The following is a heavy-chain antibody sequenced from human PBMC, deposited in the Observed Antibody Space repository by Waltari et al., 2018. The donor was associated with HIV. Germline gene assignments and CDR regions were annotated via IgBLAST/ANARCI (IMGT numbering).Heavy chain of an antibody. V-gene: IGHV4-39*01. Sequence: QLQLKESGPGLVKPSETLPLTRTVSGGSISSYSNCWGWIRQPPGKGLEWIGSIFYSGSTYYNPSLKSRVTISVDTSKNQFSLKLSSVTAADTAVYYCARHVGSFYRSSSDLGFDYWGQGTLVTVSS. CDR3: ARHVGSFYRSSSDLGFDY. D-gene: IGHD6-6*01. J-gene: IGHJ4*02. CDR2: IFYSGST. CDR1: GGSISSYSNC.